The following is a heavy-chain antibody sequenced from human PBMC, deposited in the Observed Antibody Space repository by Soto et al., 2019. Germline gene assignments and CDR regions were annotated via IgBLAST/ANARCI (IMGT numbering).Heavy chain of an antibody. CDR2: VRGDNGHT. V-gene: IGHV1-18*01. CDR1: GYTFTSYG. J-gene: IGHJ5*02. Sequence: GASVKVSCKASGYTFTSYGISWVRQAPGQGLEWMGWVRGDNGHTNYAQSLQGRVTMTTDTSTNTAYMELRSLRSDDTAVYYCARDQSWHDLVWWFDPWGQGTLVTVSS. CDR3: ARDQSWHDLVWWFDP. D-gene: IGHD1-1*01.